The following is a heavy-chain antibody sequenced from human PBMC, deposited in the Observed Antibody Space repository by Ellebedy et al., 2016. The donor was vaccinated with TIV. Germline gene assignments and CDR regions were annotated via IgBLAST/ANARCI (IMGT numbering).Heavy chain of an antibody. CDR3: RPGHYSDA. V-gene: IGHV3-23*01. CDR2: LTADGRST. J-gene: IGHJ4*02. CDR1: GFRLSNSF. Sequence: GESLKISXAASGFRLSNSFMSWIRQAPGKGLEWVSTLTADGRSTYFADSEKGRFTISRDNSKNTVYLQMNRLRSEDTAVYYCRPGHYSDAWGQGTLVTVSS.